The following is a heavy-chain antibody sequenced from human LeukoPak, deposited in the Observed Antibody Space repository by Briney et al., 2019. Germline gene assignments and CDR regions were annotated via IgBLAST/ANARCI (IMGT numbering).Heavy chain of an antibody. CDR2: INWNGGST. CDR3: ARRRGYCSSTSCYGVGHFDY. D-gene: IGHD2-2*01. V-gene: IGHV3-20*04. CDR1: GFTFDDYG. Sequence: GGSLRLSCAASGFTFDDYGMSWVRQAPGKGLEWVSGINWNGGSTGYADSVKGRFTISRDNAKNSLYLQMNSLRAEDTAVYYCARRRGYCSSTSCYGVGHFDYWGQGTLVTVSS. J-gene: IGHJ4*02.